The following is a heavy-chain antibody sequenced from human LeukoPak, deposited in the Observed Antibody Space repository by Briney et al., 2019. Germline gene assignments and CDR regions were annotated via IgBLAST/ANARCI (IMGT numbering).Heavy chain of an antibody. CDR1: GLTFSSYW. V-gene: IGHV3-74*01. Sequence: PGGSLRLSFAASGLTFSSYWMHWVRQAPGKGLGWFSRINSDGSSTSYADSVKGRFTISRDNAKNTLYLQMNSLRAEDTAVYYCATSLFGSYSSYWGQGTLVTVSS. CDR3: ATSLFGSYSSY. D-gene: IGHD1-26*01. CDR2: INSDGSST. J-gene: IGHJ4*02.